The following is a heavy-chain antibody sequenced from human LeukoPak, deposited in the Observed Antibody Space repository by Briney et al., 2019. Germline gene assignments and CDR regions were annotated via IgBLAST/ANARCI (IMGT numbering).Heavy chain of an antibody. CDR2: XXXXXXX. J-gene: IGHJ4*02. D-gene: IGHD1-1*01. Sequence: GSXXLSCAASGFTVSSXXXXXXRQAPGKGXXXXXXXXXXXXXXXXXXXKXRXXXXXXNXKNTLYLQMNXLRAEDTAVYYCARGNENWGQGTLVTVSS. CDR1: GFTVSSXX. V-gene: IGHV3-53*01. CDR3: ARGNEN.